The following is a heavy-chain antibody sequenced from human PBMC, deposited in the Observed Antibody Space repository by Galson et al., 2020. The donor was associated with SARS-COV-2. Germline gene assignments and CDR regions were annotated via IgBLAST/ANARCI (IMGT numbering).Heavy chain of an antibody. D-gene: IGHD3-3*01. CDR2: IYYSGST. CDR3: ARAKRITIFGVVNWFDP. Sequence: ETSETLSLTCTVSGGSISSGDYYWSWIRQPPGKGLEWIGYIYYSGSTYYNPSLKSRVTISVDTSKNQFSLKLSSVPAADTAVYYCARAKRITIFGVVNWFDPWGQGTLVTVSS. V-gene: IGHV4-30-4*01. J-gene: IGHJ5*02. CDR1: GGSISSGDYY.